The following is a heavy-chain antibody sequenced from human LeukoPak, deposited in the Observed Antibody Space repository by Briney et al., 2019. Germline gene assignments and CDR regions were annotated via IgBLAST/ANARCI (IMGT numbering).Heavy chain of an antibody. D-gene: IGHD3-22*01. CDR3: ARSSGYYYTPLDY. J-gene: IGHJ4*02. Sequence: GGSRRLSCAASGFTFSNYGMHGVRQAPGKGLEWVAIIWYDGSDKYYADSVKGRFTISRDNSKNTLYLQMNSLRAEDTAVYYCARSSGYYYTPLDYWGQGTLVTVSS. V-gene: IGHV3-33*01. CDR2: IWYDGSDK. CDR1: GFTFSNYG.